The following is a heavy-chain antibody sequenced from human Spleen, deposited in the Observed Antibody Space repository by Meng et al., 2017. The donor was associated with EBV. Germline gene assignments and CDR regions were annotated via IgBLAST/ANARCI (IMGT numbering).Heavy chain of an antibody. D-gene: IGHD6-13*01. CDR3: ARALAAAGASYVFDP. V-gene: IGHV1-8*01. CDR2: MSPNSGNT. J-gene: IGHJ5*02. CDR1: GYTFISYD. Sequence: QGQLVQSGAEVKKPGASVKVSCKTSGYTFISYDINWVEWKGWMSPNSGNTGYAQKFHDRITITADASTNTAYLELSSLRSEDTAVYYCARALAAAGASYVFDPWGQGTLVTVSS.